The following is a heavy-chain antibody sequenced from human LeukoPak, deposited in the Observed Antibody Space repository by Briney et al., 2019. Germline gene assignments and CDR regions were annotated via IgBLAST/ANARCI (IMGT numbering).Heavy chain of an antibody. Sequence: SSETLSLTCTVSGYSISSGYYWGWIRQPLGKGLEWIGSIYHSGSTYYNPSLKSRVTISVDTSKNQFSLKLNSVTAADTGVYYCARDHSSSSEDYWGQGTLVTVSS. CDR3: ARDHSSSSEDY. D-gene: IGHD6-13*01. CDR1: GYSISSGYY. V-gene: IGHV4-38-2*02. J-gene: IGHJ4*02. CDR2: IYHSGST.